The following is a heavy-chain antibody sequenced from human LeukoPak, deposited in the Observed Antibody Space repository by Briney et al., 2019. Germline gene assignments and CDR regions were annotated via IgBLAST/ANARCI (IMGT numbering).Heavy chain of an antibody. CDR2: ISWNSGSI. D-gene: IGHD6-13*01. Sequence: GGSLRLSCAASGFTFDDYTMHWVRQAPGKGLEWVSGISWNSGSIGYADSVKGRFTISRDNAKNSLYLQMNSLRAEDTALYYCAKDTDGAAAGTTWGHWGQGTLVTVSS. V-gene: IGHV3-9*01. J-gene: IGHJ4*02. CDR3: AKDTDGAAAGTTWGH. CDR1: GFTFDDYT.